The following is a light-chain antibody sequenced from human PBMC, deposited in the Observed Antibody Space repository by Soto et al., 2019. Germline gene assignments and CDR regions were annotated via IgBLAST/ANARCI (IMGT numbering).Light chain of an antibody. V-gene: IGKV1-6*02. Sequence: AIPVTQSPSSLSASVGDSVTITCLASRAIANALGWYQQQPGKAPKLLIYAASNLQSGIPSRFSGSRSGTDFTLTISSLQPEDFATYYCLQDFTSPYTFGQGTKLEIK. CDR3: LQDFTSPYT. CDR2: AAS. CDR1: RAIANA. J-gene: IGKJ2*01.